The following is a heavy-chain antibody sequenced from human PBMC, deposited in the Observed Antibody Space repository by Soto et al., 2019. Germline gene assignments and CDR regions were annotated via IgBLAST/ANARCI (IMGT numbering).Heavy chain of an antibody. Sequence: PGGSLRLSCAASGFTFSDYYMTWIRQAPGSGLEWVSYISSSSGTISYANSVKGRFTISRDNAQNSLYLQMTGLRAEDTAVYYCARGTYRSKTDFDYWGQGTLVTVSS. D-gene: IGHD6-13*01. J-gene: IGHJ4*02. CDR3: ARGTYRSKTDFDY. CDR1: GFTFSDYY. CDR2: ISSSSGTI. V-gene: IGHV3-11*01.